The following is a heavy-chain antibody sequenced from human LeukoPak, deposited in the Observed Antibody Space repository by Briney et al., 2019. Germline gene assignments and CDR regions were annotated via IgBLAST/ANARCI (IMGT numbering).Heavy chain of an antibody. CDR2: IYYSGST. CDR3: ARGTSSSRPYYYYYMDA. CDR1: GGSISSYY. D-gene: IGHD6-13*01. J-gene: IGHJ6*03. V-gene: IGHV4-59*12. Sequence: PSETLSLTCTVSGGSISSYYWSWTRQPPGKGLEWIGYIYYSGSTNYNPSLKSRVTISLDTSKNQFSLKLSSVTAADTAVYYCARGTSSSRPYYYYYMDAGGKGTTVTVSS.